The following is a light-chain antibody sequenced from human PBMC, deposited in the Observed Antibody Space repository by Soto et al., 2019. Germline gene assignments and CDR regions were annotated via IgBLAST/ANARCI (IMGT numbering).Light chain of an antibody. J-gene: IGKJ5*01. CDR2: LGS. CDR3: MQALQTPIT. V-gene: IGKV2-28*01. Sequence: DIVMTQSPLSPPVTPGEPASISCRSSQSLLHRNGYNYLDWYLQKPGQSPQLLIYLGSSRASGVPDRFSGSESGTDFTLNISRVEAEDVGIYYCMQALQTPITFGQGTRLEIK. CDR1: QSLLHRNGYNY.